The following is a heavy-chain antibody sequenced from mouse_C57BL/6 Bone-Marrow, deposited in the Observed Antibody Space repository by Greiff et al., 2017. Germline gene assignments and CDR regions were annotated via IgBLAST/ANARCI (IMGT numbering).Heavy chain of an antibody. CDR1: GFNIKDDY. V-gene: IGHV14-4*01. CDR2: IDPENGDT. Sequence: EVQLQQSGAELVRPGASVKLSCTASGFNIKDDYMHWVKQRPEQGLEWIGWIDPENGDTEYASKFQGKATITVDTSSNTAYLQLSSLTSEDSAVYYCAREGWLLLSAYWGQGTLVTVSA. D-gene: IGHD2-3*01. J-gene: IGHJ3*01. CDR3: AREGWLLLSAY.